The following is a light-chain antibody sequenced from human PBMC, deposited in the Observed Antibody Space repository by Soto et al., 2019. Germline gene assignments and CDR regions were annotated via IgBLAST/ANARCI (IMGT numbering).Light chain of an antibody. Sequence: EIVLTQSPATLSLSPGERATLSCRASQSVSSYLAWYQQKPGQAPRLLIYDASNRATGIPARFRGSGSGTDFTLTISSLEPEDFAVYYCQQRSNRPVTFGGGTKVDIK. J-gene: IGKJ4*01. V-gene: IGKV3-11*01. CDR3: QQRSNRPVT. CDR1: QSVSSY. CDR2: DAS.